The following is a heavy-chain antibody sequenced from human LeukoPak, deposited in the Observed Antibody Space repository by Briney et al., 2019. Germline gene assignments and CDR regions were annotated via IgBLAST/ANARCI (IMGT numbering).Heavy chain of an antibody. V-gene: IGHV4-59*01. J-gene: IGHJ4*02. Sequence: TSETLSLTCTVSGXSISSYYWSWIRQPPGKGLEWIGYIYYSGSTNFNPSLKGRVTISVDTSKNQFSLKLSSVTAADTAVYYCARGGLEYQLLSYFDYWGQGTLVTVSS. CDR3: ARGGLEYQLLSYFDY. D-gene: IGHD2-2*01. CDR2: IYYSGST. CDR1: GXSISSYY.